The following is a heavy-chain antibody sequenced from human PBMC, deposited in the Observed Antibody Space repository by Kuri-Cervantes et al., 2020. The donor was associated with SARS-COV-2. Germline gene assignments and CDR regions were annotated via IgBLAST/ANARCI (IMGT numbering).Heavy chain of an antibody. Sequence: GGSLRLSCAASGFTFSSYWMSWVRQAPGKGLEWVSYISSSSSYIYYADSLKGRFTISGDNAKNSLYLQMNSLRAEDTAVYYCARADLSDFAFDIWGQGTMVTVSS. CDR2: ISSSSSYI. J-gene: IGHJ3*02. D-gene: IGHD2-21*01. V-gene: IGHV3-21*01. CDR3: ARADLSDFAFDI. CDR1: GFTFSSYW.